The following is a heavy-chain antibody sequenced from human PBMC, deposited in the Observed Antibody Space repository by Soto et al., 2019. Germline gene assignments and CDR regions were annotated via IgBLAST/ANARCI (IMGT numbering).Heavy chain of an antibody. J-gene: IGHJ4*02. CDR1: GFTFSSYA. Sequence: QVQLVESGGGVVQPGRSLRLSCAASGFTFSSYAMHWVRQAPGKGLEWVAVISYDGSNKYYADSVKGRFTISRDNSKNTLYLQMNSLRAEDTAVYYCAREAAAHDYWGEGTLVTVSS. CDR2: ISYDGSNK. V-gene: IGHV3-30-3*01. D-gene: IGHD6-25*01. CDR3: AREAAAHDY.